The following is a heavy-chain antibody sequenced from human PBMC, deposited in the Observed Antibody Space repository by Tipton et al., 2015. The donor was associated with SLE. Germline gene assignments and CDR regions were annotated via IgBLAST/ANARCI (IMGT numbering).Heavy chain of an antibody. CDR3: AKQVSPHYGMDV. D-gene: IGHD1/OR15-1a*01. CDR1: RFTFSIYA. Sequence: SLRLSCAASRFTFSIYAMHWVRQAPGKGLEWVAVASYDGSNKYYADSVKGRFTISRDNSKNTLYLQMNSLRTEDTAVYYCAKQVSPHYGMDVWGRGTTVTVSS. J-gene: IGHJ6*02. V-gene: IGHV3-30*04. CDR2: ASYDGSNK.